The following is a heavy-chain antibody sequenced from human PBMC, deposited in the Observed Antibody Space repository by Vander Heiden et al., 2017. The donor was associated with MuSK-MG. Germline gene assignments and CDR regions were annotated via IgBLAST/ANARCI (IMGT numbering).Heavy chain of an antibody. V-gene: IGHV4-34*01. CDR3: ARDHYGSGSPGY. J-gene: IGHJ4*02. CDR2: INHSGST. D-gene: IGHD3-10*01. CDR1: GGSFSGYY. Sequence: QVQLQQWGAGLLKPSENLSLTCAVYGGSFSGYYWSWIRQPPGKGLEWIGEINHSGSTNYNPSLKSRVTISVDTSKNQFSLKLSSVTAADTAVYYGARDHYGSGSPGYWGQGTLVTVYS.